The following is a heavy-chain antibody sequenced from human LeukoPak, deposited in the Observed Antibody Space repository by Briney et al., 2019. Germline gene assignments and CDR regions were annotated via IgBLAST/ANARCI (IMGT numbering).Heavy chain of an antibody. V-gene: IGHV3-21*01. CDR3: ARTRYHPPPAAIHEHFDY. CDR2: ISSSSSYI. CDR1: GFTFSSYS. D-gene: IGHD2-2*01. J-gene: IGHJ4*02. Sequence: GGSLRLSCAASGFTFSSYSMNWVRQAPGKGLEWVSSISSSSSYIYYADSVKGRFTISRDNAKNSLYLQMNSLRAEDTAVYYCARTRYHPPPAAIHEHFDYWGQGTLVTVSS.